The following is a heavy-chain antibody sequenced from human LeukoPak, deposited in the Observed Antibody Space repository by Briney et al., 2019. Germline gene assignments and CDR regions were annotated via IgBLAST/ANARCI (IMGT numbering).Heavy chain of an antibody. CDR1: GFTFSSYS. D-gene: IGHD3-10*01. J-gene: IGHJ6*02. V-gene: IGHV3-21*01. Sequence: PGGSLRLSCAASGFTFSSYSMNWVRQAPGKGLEWVSSISSSSSYIYYADSVKGRFTISRDNAKSSLYLQMNSLRAEDTAVYYCASTPAMVRGVIRGYYYYGMDVWGQGTTVTVSS. CDR2: ISSSSSYI. CDR3: ASTPAMVRGVIRGYYYYGMDV.